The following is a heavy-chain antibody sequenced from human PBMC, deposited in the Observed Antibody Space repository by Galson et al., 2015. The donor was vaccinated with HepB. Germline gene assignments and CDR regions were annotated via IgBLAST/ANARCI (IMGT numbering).Heavy chain of an antibody. Sequence: PALVTPTPTLTLTCTFSGFSLSTSGVGVGWIRQPPGKALEWLALIYWDDDKRYSPSLKRRLTITKDTSKNQVVLTMINMDPVDTATYFCAHTDPVPYHFDYWGQGTLVTVSS. J-gene: IGHJ4*02. CDR3: AHTDPVPYHFDY. CDR1: GFSLSTSGVG. D-gene: IGHD2-2*02. V-gene: IGHV2-5*02. CDR2: IYWDDDK.